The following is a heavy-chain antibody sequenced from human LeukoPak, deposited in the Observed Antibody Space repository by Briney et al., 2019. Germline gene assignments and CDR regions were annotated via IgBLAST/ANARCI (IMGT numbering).Heavy chain of an antibody. CDR3: AGDDGGPNWFDP. D-gene: IGHD4-23*01. CDR1: GGSISSSY. Sequence: PSETLSLTCTVSGGSISSSYWSWIRQPPGKGLEWIGYTYYSGSTNYNPSLKSRVTISVDTAKNQLSLKVSSVTAADTAVYYCAGDDGGPNWFDPWGQGTLVTVSS. J-gene: IGHJ5*02. CDR2: TYYSGST. V-gene: IGHV4-59*01.